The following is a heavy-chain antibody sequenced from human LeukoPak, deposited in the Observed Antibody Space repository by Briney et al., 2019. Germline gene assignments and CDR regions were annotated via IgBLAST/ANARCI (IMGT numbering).Heavy chain of an antibody. CDR3: TKDPNGDYVGAFDF. CDR1: TFAFSSYA. V-gene: IGHV3-23*01. D-gene: IGHD4-17*01. Sequence: PGGSLRLSCAASTFAFSSYAMTWVRQAPGKGLEWVSSITATGGISYADSVKGRFTLSRDNSKSTLYLQMNSLRAEDTAVYYCTKDPNGDYVGAFDFWGQGTMVTVSS. CDR2: ITATGGIS. J-gene: IGHJ3*01.